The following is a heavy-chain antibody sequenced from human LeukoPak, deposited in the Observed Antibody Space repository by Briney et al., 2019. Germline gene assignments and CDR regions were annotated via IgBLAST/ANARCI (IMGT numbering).Heavy chain of an antibody. CDR1: GFTFSNAW. Sequence: GGSLRLSCAASGFTFSNAWMSWVRQAPGKGLEWVGLIKSKTDGGTTDYAAPVKGRFTISRDDSKNTLYLQMNSLKTEDTAVYYCTTRMSSGYPPDYWGQGTLVTVSS. V-gene: IGHV3-15*01. CDR2: IKSKTDGGTT. J-gene: IGHJ4*02. CDR3: TTRMSSGYPPDY. D-gene: IGHD3-22*01.